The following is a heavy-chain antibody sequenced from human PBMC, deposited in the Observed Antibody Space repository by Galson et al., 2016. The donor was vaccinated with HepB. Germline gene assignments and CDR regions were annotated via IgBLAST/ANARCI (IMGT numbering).Heavy chain of an antibody. J-gene: IGHJ3*01. CDR1: GYPFTDYY. CDR2: ISPNSGDT. V-gene: IGHV1-2*02. CDR3: ARINAATLDAFDV. Sequence: SVKVSCKASGYPFTDYYIHWVRRAPGQGLEWIAWISPNSGDTNYAQPFRGRVTFTRDTSITTSFLELDSLTSDDTATFYCARINAATLDAFDVWGQGTLVTVSS. D-gene: IGHD3-16*01.